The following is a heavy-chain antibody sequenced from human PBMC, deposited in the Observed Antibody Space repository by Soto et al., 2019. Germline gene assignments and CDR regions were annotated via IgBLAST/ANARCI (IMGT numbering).Heavy chain of an antibody. CDR1: GDSISPYY. CDR3: ARRNRLGNYYYYFMDV. V-gene: IGHV4-59*08. D-gene: IGHD1-26*01. J-gene: IGHJ6*03. Sequence: PSETLSLTCAVSGDSISPYYWSWIRQPPGKGLEWIGYIYYSGSTNYSPSLKNRVTISVDTSKNQFSLKLSSVTAADTAVYYCARRNRLGNYYYYFMDVWGKGTTVTVSS. CDR2: IYYSGST.